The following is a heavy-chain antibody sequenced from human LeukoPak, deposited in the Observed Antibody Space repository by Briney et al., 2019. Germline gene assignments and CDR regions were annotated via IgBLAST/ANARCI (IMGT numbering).Heavy chain of an antibody. CDR1: GGSISSSSYY. D-gene: IGHD6-19*01. V-gene: IGHV4-39*01. CDR2: IYYSGST. Sequence: PSETLSLPCTVSGGSISSSSYYWGWIRQPPGKGLEWIGSIYYSGSTYYNPSLKSRVTISVDTSKNQFSLKLSSVTAADTAVYYCARQESFDGSGYYYYMDVWGKGTTVTISS. J-gene: IGHJ6*03. CDR3: ARQESFDGSGYYYYMDV.